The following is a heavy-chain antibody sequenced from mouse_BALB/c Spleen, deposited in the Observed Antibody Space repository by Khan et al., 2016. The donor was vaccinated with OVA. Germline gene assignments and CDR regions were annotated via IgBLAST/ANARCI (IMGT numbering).Heavy chain of an antibody. D-gene: IGHD1-1*01. V-gene: IGHV5-6-4*01. CDR1: GFTFSSYS. J-gene: IGHJ2*01. CDR2: ITSGGSYT. CDR3: TRDRNYYGSSFYFDY. Sequence: EVELVESGGGLVKPGGSLRLSCEASGFTFSSYSMSWVRQTPEKRLEWVATITSGGSYTYYPDSVQGRFTISRDNAKNTLYLQMSRLKSEDTALLYFTRDRNYYGSSFYFDYWGQGTTLTVSS.